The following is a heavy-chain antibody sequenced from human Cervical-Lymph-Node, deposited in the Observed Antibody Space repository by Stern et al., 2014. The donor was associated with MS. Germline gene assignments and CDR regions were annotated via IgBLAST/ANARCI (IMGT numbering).Heavy chain of an antibody. V-gene: IGHV1-69*01. CDR3: ARGDTMVRGVITPDYYVMDV. CDR1: GGTFSSYA. Sequence: QVQLVQSGAEVKKPGSSVKVSCKASGGTFSSYAISWVRQAPGQGLEWMGGIIPLFGTANYAQKFQGRVTITADESTSTAYMELSSLRSEETAVYYCARGDTMVRGVITPDYYVMDVWGQGTTVTVSS. CDR2: IIPLFGTA. J-gene: IGHJ6*02. D-gene: IGHD3-10*01.